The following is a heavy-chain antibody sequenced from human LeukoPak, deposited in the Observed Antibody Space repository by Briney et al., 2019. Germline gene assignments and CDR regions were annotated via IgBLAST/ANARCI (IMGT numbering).Heavy chain of an antibody. Sequence: GGSLRLSCAASGFTFSSYWMHWVRQAPGKGLVWVSRINSDGSSTTYADSVKGRFTISRDNAKNTLYLQMNSLRAEDTAVYYCARGTSYSNFAYWGQGILVTVSS. J-gene: IGHJ4*02. D-gene: IGHD4-4*01. V-gene: IGHV3-74*01. CDR1: GFTFSSYW. CDR2: INSDGSST. CDR3: ARGTSYSNFAY.